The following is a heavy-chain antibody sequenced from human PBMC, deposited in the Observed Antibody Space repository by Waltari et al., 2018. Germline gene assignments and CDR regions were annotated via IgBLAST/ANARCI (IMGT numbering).Heavy chain of an antibody. Sequence: EVQLVESGGGLVQPGGSLRLSCAASGFTFSSYSMNWVRQAPGKGLEWVSYISSSSSTIYYADSVKGRFTISRDNAKNSLYLQMNSLRAEDTAVYYCARDGQQCAFDIWGQGTMVTVSS. CDR3: ARDGQQCAFDI. J-gene: IGHJ3*02. V-gene: IGHV3-48*01. D-gene: IGHD6-19*01. CDR2: ISSSSSTI. CDR1: GFTFSSYS.